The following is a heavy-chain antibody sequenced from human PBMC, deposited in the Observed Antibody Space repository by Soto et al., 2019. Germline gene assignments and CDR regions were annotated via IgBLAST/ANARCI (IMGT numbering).Heavy chain of an antibody. CDR3: ARDNLRFHPGGIIPTGVDKYSSRTNGFDP. CDR2: ISSSSSTI. V-gene: IGHV3-48*01. D-gene: IGHD6-13*01. Sequence: EVQLVESGGGLVQPGGSLRLSCAASGFTFSSYSMNWVRQAPGKGLEWVSYISSSSSTIYYADSVKGRFTISRDNAKNSLYLQMNSLRAEETAVYYCARDNLRFHPGGIIPTGVDKYSSRTNGFDPWGQGTLVTVSS. CDR1: GFTFSSYS. J-gene: IGHJ5*02.